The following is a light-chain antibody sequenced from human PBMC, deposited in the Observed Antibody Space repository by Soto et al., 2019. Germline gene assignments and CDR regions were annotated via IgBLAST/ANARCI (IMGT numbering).Light chain of an antibody. CDR1: QSVSSY. J-gene: IGKJ4*01. Sequence: EIVLTQSPATLSLSPGERATLSCRASQSVSSYLAWYQQKPGQAPRLLIYDASNRATGIPVRFSGSGSGTDFTLTISSLEPEDFAVYYCQQRSNWPPEGTFGGGTKVEIK. CDR2: DAS. CDR3: QQRSNWPPEGT. V-gene: IGKV3-11*01.